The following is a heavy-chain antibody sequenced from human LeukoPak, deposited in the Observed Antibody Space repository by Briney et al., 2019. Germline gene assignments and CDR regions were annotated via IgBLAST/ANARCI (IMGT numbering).Heavy chain of an antibody. CDR3: ARAGGRVPAALPNYYYGMDV. J-gene: IGHJ6*02. Sequence: PGGSLRLSCAASGFTFDDYGMSWVRQAPGKGLEWVSGINWNGGSTGYADSVKGRFTISRDNAKNSLYLQMNSLRAEDTALYHCARAGGRVPAALPNYYYGMDVWGQGTTVTVSS. V-gene: IGHV3-20*01. CDR1: GFTFDDYG. CDR2: INWNGGST. D-gene: IGHD2-2*01.